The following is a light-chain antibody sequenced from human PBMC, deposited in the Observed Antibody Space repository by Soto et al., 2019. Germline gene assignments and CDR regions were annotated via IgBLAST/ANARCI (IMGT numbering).Light chain of an antibody. Sequence: DIPMTQSASSLSASVGDRVTITCQASQVISNYLNWYQQKPGKAPKLLIYDISTLEIGVPSRFSGSGSGTDFTFTITGLQPEDIATYYCQQYENLPYTFGQGTRLEI. CDR1: QVISNY. J-gene: IGKJ2*01. V-gene: IGKV1-33*01. CDR2: DIS. CDR3: QQYENLPYT.